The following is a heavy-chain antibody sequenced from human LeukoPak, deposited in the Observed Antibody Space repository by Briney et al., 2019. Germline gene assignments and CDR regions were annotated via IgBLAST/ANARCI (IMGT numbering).Heavy chain of an antibody. Sequence: ASVKVSCKASGYTFTDNYLHWVRQAPGQGLGWMGYLKPKTGDTKYSQKFQGRVTMTRDTSIGTAHLEVRGLTSDDTAVYYCARESPTKAFESWGQGTLVTISS. CDR2: LKPKTGDT. CDR1: GYTFTDNY. CDR3: ARESPTKAFES. D-gene: IGHD1-1*01. V-gene: IGHV1-2*02. J-gene: IGHJ4*02.